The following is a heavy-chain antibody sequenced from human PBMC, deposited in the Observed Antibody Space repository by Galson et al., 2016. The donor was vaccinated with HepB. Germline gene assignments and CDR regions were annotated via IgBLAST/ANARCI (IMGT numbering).Heavy chain of an antibody. CDR1: GFTFSSCG. CDR3: ARDIPSRIAAAAIDY. J-gene: IGHJ4*02. V-gene: IGHV3-33*01. Sequence: SLRLSCAVSGFTFSSCGMHWVRQAPGKGLEWVAVLWYDGSTKYYADSVKGRFTISRDDPQNTLYLQMNSLIAEDTAGYYCARDIPSRIAAAAIDYWGQGTLVTVSS. D-gene: IGHD6-13*01. CDR2: LWYDGSTK.